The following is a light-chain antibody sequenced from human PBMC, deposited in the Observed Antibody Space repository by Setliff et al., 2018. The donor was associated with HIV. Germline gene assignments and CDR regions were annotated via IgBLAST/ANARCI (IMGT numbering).Light chain of an antibody. CDR3: QSYDSSNHYV. V-gene: IGLV6-57*01. CDR1: SGGIASNY. J-gene: IGLJ1*01. CDR2: EHN. Sequence: NFMLTQPHSVSESPVKTVTISCTRSSGGIASNYVQWYQQRPGSSPTTVIYEHNQRPSGIPDRFSGSIDSSSNSASLTISGLQTEDEADYYCQSYDSSNHYVFGTGTKV.